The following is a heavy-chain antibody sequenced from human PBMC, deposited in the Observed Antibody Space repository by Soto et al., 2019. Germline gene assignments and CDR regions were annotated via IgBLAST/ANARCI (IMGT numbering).Heavy chain of an antibody. D-gene: IGHD3-10*01. J-gene: IGHJ3*02. CDR3: TRKFGQLLADAFDS. V-gene: IGHV4-30-2*01. Sequence: SETLSLTCAVSGGSISSGGYSWSWIRQPPGKGLEWIGYIYHSGSTYYNPSLKSRVTISVDRSKNQFSLKLSSVTAADTAVYYCTRKFGQLLADAFDSWGQGTMVTVSS. CDR1: GGSISSGGYS. CDR2: IYHSGST.